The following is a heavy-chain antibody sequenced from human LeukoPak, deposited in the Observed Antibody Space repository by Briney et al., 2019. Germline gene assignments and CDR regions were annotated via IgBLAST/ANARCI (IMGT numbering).Heavy chain of an antibody. Sequence: SETLSLTCAVSGYSISSGYYWGWIRQPPGKGLEWIGSIYHSGSTYYNPSLKGRVTISVDTSKNQFSLKLSSVTAADTAVYYCARGDGSHRREDGFDPWGQGTLVTVSS. CDR2: IYHSGST. CDR1: GYSISSGYY. J-gene: IGHJ5*02. V-gene: IGHV4-38-2*01. CDR3: ARGDGSHRREDGFDP. D-gene: IGHD5-24*01.